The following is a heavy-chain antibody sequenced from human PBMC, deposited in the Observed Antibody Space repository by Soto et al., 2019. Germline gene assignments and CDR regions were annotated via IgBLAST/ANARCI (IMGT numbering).Heavy chain of an antibody. CDR3: ARDLRSTVAPFYYYYGMDV. J-gene: IGHJ6*02. V-gene: IGHV3-30-3*01. CDR2: ISYDGSNK. CDR1: GFTFSSYV. Sequence: GGSLRLSCAASGFTFSSYVMHWVRQAPGKGLEWVAVISYDGSNKYYADSVKGRFTISRDNSKNTLYLQMNSLRAEDTAVYYCARDLRSTVAPFYYYYGMDVWGQGTTVTVSS. D-gene: IGHD2-15*01.